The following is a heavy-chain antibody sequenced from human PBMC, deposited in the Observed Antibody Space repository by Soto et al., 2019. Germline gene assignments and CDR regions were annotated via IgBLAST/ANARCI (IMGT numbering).Heavy chain of an antibody. Sequence: SETLSLTCSLSASSTSSGIYSSILLPHPPQNSIQPFGYIYHSGSTYYNPSLKSRVTISVDRSKNQFSLKLSSVTAADTAVYYCAREARSSRYDSGGYSQYWFFDLWGRGTLVTVSS. D-gene: IGHD3-22*01. CDR1: ASSTSSGIYS. CDR2: IYHSGST. CDR3: AREARSSRYDSGGYSQYWFFDL. V-gene: IGHV4-30-2*01. J-gene: IGHJ2*01.